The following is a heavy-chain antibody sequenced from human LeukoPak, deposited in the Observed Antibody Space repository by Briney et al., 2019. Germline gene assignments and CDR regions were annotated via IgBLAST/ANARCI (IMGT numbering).Heavy chain of an antibody. V-gene: IGHV1-8*03. CDR2: INPNSGNT. Sequence: ASVKVSCKASGYTFTSYDINWVRQATGQGLEWMGWINPNSGNTSYAQKFKGRVTITRNTSISTAYMELSSLRSEDTAVYYCARGGYDFWSGYSRFGALYYMDVWGKGTTVTVSS. CDR1: GYTFTSYD. J-gene: IGHJ6*03. CDR3: ARGGYDFWSGYSRFGALYYMDV. D-gene: IGHD3-3*01.